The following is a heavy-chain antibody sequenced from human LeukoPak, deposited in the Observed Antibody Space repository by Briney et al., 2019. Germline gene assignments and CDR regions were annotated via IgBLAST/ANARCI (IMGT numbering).Heavy chain of an antibody. V-gene: IGHV4-39*07. Sequence: SETLSLTCTVSGGSISSSSYYWGWIRQPPGKGLEWIGSIYYSGSTYYNPSLKSRVTISVDTSKNQFSLKLSSVTAADTAVYFCARGEAPSNWFDPWGQGTLVIVSS. CDR2: IYYSGST. CDR1: GGSISSSSYY. J-gene: IGHJ5*02. CDR3: ARGEAPSNWFDP.